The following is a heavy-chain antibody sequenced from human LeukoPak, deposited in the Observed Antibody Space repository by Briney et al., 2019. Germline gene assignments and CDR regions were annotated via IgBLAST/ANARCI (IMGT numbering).Heavy chain of an antibody. J-gene: IGHJ4*02. D-gene: IGHD1-7*01. Sequence: GGSLRLSCAASGFTFSSYSMNWVRQAPGKGLEWVSCISSSSSYIYYADSGKGRFTISRDNAKNSLYLQMNSLSAEDTAVYYCARAHNWKYGTFDYWGQGTLVTVSS. V-gene: IGHV3-21*01. CDR3: ARAHNWKYGTFDY. CDR2: ISSSSSYI. CDR1: GFTFSSYS.